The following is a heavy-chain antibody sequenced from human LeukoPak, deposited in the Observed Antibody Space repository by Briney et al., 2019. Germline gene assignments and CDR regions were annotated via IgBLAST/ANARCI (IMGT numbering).Heavy chain of an antibody. J-gene: IGHJ4*02. CDR2: IRSSSSTI. Sequence: GGSLRLSCEASGFTFSNYSMNWVRQAPGKGLEWVSYIRSSSSTIYYADSVKGRFTISRDNAKNSLYLQMNSLRAEDTAVYYCAREDGGTPDYWGQGTLVTVSS. V-gene: IGHV3-48*01. CDR1: GFTFSNYS. D-gene: IGHD4-23*01. CDR3: AREDGGTPDY.